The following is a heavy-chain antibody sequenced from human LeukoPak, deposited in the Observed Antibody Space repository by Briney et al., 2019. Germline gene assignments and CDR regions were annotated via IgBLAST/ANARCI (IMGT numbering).Heavy chain of an antibody. D-gene: IGHD6-13*01. CDR1: GYSFTNYW. CDR3: ARHGIAAAGKFDY. V-gene: IGHV5-51*01. Sequence: GESLKISFKGSGYSFTNYWIGWVRPMPGKGLEWMGIIYPGDSDTRYSPSFQGQVTISADKSISTAYPQWSSLKASDAAMCYCARHGIAAAGKFDYWGQGTLVTVSS. CDR2: IYPGDSDT. J-gene: IGHJ4*02.